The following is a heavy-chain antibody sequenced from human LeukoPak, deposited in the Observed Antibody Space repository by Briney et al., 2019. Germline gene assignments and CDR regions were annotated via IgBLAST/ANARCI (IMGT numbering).Heavy chain of an antibody. V-gene: IGHV3-30*03. Sequence: PGGSLRLSCAASGFTFSSYGMHWVRQAPGKGLEWVAVISYDGSNKYYADSVKGRFTISRDNSKNTLYLQMNSLRAEDTAVYYCARVRLTVPDYWGQGTLVTVSS. CDR1: GFTFSSYG. J-gene: IGHJ4*02. D-gene: IGHD3-9*01. CDR2: ISYDGSNK. CDR3: ARVRLTVPDY.